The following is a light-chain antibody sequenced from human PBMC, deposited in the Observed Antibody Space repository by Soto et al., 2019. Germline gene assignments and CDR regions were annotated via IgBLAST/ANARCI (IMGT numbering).Light chain of an antibody. V-gene: IGKV1-5*03. CDR2: KAS. Sequence: DIQMTQSPSTLSGSVGDRVTITCRASQTISSWLAWYQQKPGKAPKLLIYKASNLKSGVPSRFSGSGAGTEFTLTSSSLQPDDFATYYCQHYNSYSEAFGQGTKVDIK. J-gene: IGKJ1*01. CDR3: QHYNSYSEA. CDR1: QTISSW.